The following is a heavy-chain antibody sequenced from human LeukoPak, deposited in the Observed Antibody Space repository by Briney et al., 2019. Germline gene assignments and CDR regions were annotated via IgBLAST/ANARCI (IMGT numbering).Heavy chain of an antibody. J-gene: IGHJ4*02. CDR1: GGSISSSSYY. CDR2: IYYSGST. D-gene: IGHD2-2*01. V-gene: IGHV4-39*01. Sequence: PSETLSLTCTVSGGSISSSSYYWGWIRQPPGKGLEWIGSIYYSGSTYYNPSLKGRVTISVDTSKNQFSLKLSSVTAPDTAVYYCARRGYCSSTSCYVDYWGQGTLVTVSS. CDR3: ARRGYCSSTSCYVDY.